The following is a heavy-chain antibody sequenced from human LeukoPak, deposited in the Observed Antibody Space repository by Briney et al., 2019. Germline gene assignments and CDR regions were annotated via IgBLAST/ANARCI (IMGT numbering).Heavy chain of an antibody. Sequence: GASVKVSCKASGYTFTSYGISWVRQAPGQGLEWMGWISAYNGNTNYAQKLQGRVTMTTDTSTSTAYMEPRSLRSDDTAVYYCATTYCSSTSCYVHYGMDVWGQGTTVTVSS. J-gene: IGHJ6*02. CDR1: GYTFTSYG. D-gene: IGHD2-2*01. V-gene: IGHV1-18*01. CDR2: ISAYNGNT. CDR3: ATTYCSSTSCYVHYGMDV.